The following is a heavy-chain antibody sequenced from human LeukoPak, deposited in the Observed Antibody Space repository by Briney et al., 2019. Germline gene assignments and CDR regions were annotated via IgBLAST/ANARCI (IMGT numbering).Heavy chain of an antibody. CDR2: NSSGGSTI. CDR1: RFTLSDYY. Sequence: GGSLRLSCGAPRFTLSDYYMNWVRQTPGKGLESITSNSSGGSTIYYADSVKGRFTSAKDEAKNSLCLERNSLRDDDRAVYCCARNPTTTQAEETAWGKGTTVIVSS. J-gene: IGHJ6*04. CDR3: ARNPTTTQAEETA. V-gene: IGHV3-11*01. D-gene: IGHD1-1*01.